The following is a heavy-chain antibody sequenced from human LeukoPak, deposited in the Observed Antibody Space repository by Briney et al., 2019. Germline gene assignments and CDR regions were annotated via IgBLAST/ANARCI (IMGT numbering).Heavy chain of an antibody. CDR1: GYSFNTYW. V-gene: IGHV5-51*01. D-gene: IGHD4-17*01. CDR3: ARLIYTTDYFDY. CDR2: IYPGDSDT. Sequence: GESLKISCKGSGYSFNTYWIAWVRQMPGKGLEWMGIIYPGDSDTRYSPSFQGQVTISADKSISTAYLQWSSLKASDTAMYYCARLIYTTDYFDYWGQGTLVTVSS. J-gene: IGHJ4*02.